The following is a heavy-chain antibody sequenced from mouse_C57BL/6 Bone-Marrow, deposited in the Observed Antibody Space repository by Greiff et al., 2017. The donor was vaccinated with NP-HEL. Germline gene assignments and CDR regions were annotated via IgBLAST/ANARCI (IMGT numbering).Heavy chain of an antibody. CDR3: ARDFYYYGSSYDYYAMDY. D-gene: IGHD1-1*01. CDR2: ISDGGSYT. V-gene: IGHV5-4*01. J-gene: IGHJ4*01. Sequence: EVHLVESGGGLVKPGGSLKLSCAASGFTFSSYAMSWVRQTPEKRLEWVATISDGGSYTYYPDNVKGRFTISRDNAKNNLYLQMSHLKSEDTAMYYCARDFYYYGSSYDYYAMDYWGQGTSVTVSS. CDR1: GFTFSSYA.